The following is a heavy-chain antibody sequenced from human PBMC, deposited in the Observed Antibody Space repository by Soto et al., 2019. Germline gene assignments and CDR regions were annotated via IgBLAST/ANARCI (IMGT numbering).Heavy chain of an antibody. J-gene: IGHJ5*02. CDR3: ARVRITIFGVAPFDP. D-gene: IGHD3-3*01. V-gene: IGHV4-59*01. CDR2: IYYSGST. Sequence: SETLSLTCTVSGGSISSYYWSWIRQPPGKGLEWIGYIYYSGSTNYNPSLKSRVTISVDTSKNQFSLKLSSVTAADTAVYYCARVRITIFGVAPFDPWDQGTLVTVSS. CDR1: GGSISSYY.